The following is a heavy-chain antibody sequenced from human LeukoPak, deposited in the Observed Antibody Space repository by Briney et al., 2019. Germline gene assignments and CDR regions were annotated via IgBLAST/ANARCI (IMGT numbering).Heavy chain of an antibody. CDR3: ARGGEYYDSSGYLDY. J-gene: IGHJ4*02. CDR2: TYYSGST. CDR1: GGSISSYY. Sequence: SETLSLTCTVSGGSISSYYWSWIRQPPGKGLEWIGYTYYSGSTNYNPSLKSRVTISVDTSKNQFSLKLSSVTAADTAVYYCARGGEYYDSSGYLDYWGQGTLVTVSS. V-gene: IGHV4-59*08. D-gene: IGHD3-22*01.